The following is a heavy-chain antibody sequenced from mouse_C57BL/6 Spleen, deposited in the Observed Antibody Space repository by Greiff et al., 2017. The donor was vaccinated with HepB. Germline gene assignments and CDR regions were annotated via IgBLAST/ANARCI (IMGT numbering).Heavy chain of an antibody. CDR3: ALDSSGYSWFAY. D-gene: IGHD3-2*02. J-gene: IGHJ3*01. CDR2: IYPGDGDT. Sequence: QVQLQQSGPELVKPGASVKISCKASGYAFSSSWMNWVKQRPGKGLEWIGRIYPGDGDTNYNGKFKGKATLTADKSSSTAYMQLSSLTSEDSAVYFCALDSSGYSWFAYWGQGTLVTVSA. CDR1: GYAFSSSW. V-gene: IGHV1-82*01.